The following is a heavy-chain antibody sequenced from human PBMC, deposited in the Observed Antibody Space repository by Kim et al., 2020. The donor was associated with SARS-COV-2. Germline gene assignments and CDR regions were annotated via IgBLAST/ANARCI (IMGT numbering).Heavy chain of an antibody. CDR1: GFTFDDYG. CDR3: ARVTHDYGDYRRTWFDP. Sequence: GGSLRLSCAASGFTFDDYGMSWVRQAPGKGLEWVSGINWNGGSTGYADSVKGRFTISRDNAKNSLYLQMNSLRAEDTALYHCARVTHDYGDYRRTWFDPWGQGTLVTVSS. D-gene: IGHD4-17*01. V-gene: IGHV3-20*01. CDR2: INWNGGST. J-gene: IGHJ5*02.